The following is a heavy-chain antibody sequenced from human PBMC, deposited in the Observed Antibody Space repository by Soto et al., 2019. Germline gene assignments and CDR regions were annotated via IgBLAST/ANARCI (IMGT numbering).Heavy chain of an antibody. CDR2: IYYSGST. CDR1: VDSLSRYY. Sequence: QVQLQESGPRLVKPSETLSLTCTVSVDSLSRYYWTWIRQPPGKRLEWIGYIYYSGSTNYIPSLRSRVTTPVDTSKHQFSLKLTSVTAADTAVYYCARGVATIGPWGQGTLVTVSS. J-gene: IGHJ5*02. D-gene: IGHD5-12*01. CDR3: ARGVATIGP. V-gene: IGHV4-59*01.